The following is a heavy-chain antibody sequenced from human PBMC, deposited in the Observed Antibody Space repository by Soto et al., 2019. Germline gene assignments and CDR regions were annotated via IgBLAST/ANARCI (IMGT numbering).Heavy chain of an antibody. CDR3: AHRVLRTVFGLVTTTAIYFDF. V-gene: IGHV2-5*02. CDR2: IYWDDDK. D-gene: IGHD3-3*01. CDR1: GFSLTTSGVG. J-gene: IGHJ4*02. Sequence: QINLNESGPTVVRPTETLTLTCRFSGFSLTTSGVGVGWISQSPGKAPEWLALIYWDDDKRYSASLKSRLTITKDTSKNQVVLTVSDLDPTDTATYYCAHRVLRTVFGLVTTTAIYFDFWGQGTPVAVSS.